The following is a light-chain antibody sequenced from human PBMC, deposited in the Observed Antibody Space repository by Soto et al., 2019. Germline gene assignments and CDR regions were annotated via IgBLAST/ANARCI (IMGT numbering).Light chain of an antibody. V-gene: IGLV2-23*01. J-gene: IGLJ2*01. CDR3: CSYAGSSTLRSVV. Sequence: QSALTQPASVSGSPGQSITISCTGTSCDVGSYNLVSWYQQHPGKAPKLMIYEVSKRPSGVSNRFSGSKSGNTASLTISGLQAEDEADYYCCSYAGSSTLRSVVFGGGTKLTVL. CDR2: EVS. CDR1: SCDVGSYNL.